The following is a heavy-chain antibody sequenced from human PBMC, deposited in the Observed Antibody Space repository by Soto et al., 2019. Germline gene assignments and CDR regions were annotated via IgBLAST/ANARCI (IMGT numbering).Heavy chain of an antibody. J-gene: IGHJ4*02. V-gene: IGHV3-23*01. Sequence: PGGSLRLSCAASGFTFSNYAMSWVRQAPGKGLEWVSAINPGTADTFYADSVKGRFTISRDNFQNTLYLQMNSLRAEDTAIYYCAKTHFDILDYWGQGTLVTVSS. CDR2: INPGTADT. D-gene: IGHD3-9*01. CDR1: GFTFSNYA. CDR3: AKTHFDILDY.